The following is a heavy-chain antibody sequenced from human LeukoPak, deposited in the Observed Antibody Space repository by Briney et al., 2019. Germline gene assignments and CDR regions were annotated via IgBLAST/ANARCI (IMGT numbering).Heavy chain of an antibody. CDR3: ARWIYYFDS. CDR2: ISDSGTGT. J-gene: IGHJ4*02. V-gene: IGHV3-23*01. CDR1: GFTFSSYA. D-gene: IGHD5-12*01. Sequence: PGGSLRLSCAASGFTFSSYAMSWVRQAPGKGLEWVSGISDSGTGTYYADSVKGRFTISRDNSRNTLYLQMNSLRAEDTAIYHCARWIYYFDSWGQGTLVTVSS.